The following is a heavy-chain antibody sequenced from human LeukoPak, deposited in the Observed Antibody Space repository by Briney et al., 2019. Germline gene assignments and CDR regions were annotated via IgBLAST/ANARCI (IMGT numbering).Heavy chain of an antibody. Sequence: GGSLRLSCAASGFTFDDYAMHWVRQAPGKGLEWVSGISWNSGSIGYADSVKGRFTISRDNAKNSLCLQMNSLRAEDTALYYCALGAVAGTRFGEYFQHWGQGTLVTVSS. D-gene: IGHD6-19*01. CDR3: ALGAVAGTRFGEYFQH. CDR1: GFTFDDYA. V-gene: IGHV3-9*01. CDR2: ISWNSGSI. J-gene: IGHJ1*01.